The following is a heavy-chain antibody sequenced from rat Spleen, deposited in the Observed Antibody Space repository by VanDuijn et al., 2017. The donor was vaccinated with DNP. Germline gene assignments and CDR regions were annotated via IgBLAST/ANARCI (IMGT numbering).Heavy chain of an antibody. Sequence: EVQLVESGGGLVQPGRSLKLSCVASGFIFNNYWMTWIRQAPGKGLDWIASISTGGGNTYYRDSVKGRFTISRDNAKNTQYLQMDSLRSEDTATYYCARHVPAPFDYWGQGVMVTVSS. CDR3: ARHVPAPFDY. CDR1: GFIFNNYW. CDR2: ISTGGGNT. V-gene: IGHV5-31*01. D-gene: IGHD3-1*01. J-gene: IGHJ2*01.